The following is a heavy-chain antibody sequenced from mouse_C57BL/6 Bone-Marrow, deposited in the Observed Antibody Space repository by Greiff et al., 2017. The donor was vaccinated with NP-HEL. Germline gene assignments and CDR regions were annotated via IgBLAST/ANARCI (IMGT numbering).Heavy chain of an antibody. V-gene: IGHV1-50*01. D-gene: IGHD2-1*01. CDR2: IDPSDSYT. Sequence: QVQLQQPGAELVKPGASVKLSCKASGYTFTSYWMQWVKQRPGQGLEWIGEIDPSDSYTNYNQTFKGKATLTVDTSSSTAYMQLSSLTSEDSAVYYCARGKGKGYFDYWGQGTTLTVSS. J-gene: IGHJ2*01. CDR3: ARGKGKGYFDY. CDR1: GYTFTSYW.